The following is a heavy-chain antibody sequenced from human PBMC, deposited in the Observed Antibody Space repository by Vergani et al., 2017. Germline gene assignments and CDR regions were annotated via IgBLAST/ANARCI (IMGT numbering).Heavy chain of an antibody. CDR2: ISGSGGST. CDR1: GFTFSSYA. D-gene: IGHD4-17*01. CDR3: AKSTTTVTTIDIYY. J-gene: IGHJ4*02. Sequence: EVQLLESGGGLVQPGGSLRLSCAASGFTFSSYAMSWVRQAPGKGLEWVSAISGSGGSTYYADSVKGRFTISRDNSKYTLYLQMNSLRAEDTAVYYCAKSTTTVTTIDIYYWGQGTLVTVSA. V-gene: IGHV3-23*01.